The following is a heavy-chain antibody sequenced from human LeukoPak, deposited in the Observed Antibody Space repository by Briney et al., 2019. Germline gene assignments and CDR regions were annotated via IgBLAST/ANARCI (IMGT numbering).Heavy chain of an antibody. CDR1: GGTFSSYA. V-gene: IGHV1-69*13. D-gene: IGHD6-13*01. Sequence: SVSVSCKASGGTFSSYAISWVRQAPGQGLEWMGGIIPIFGTANYAQKFQGRVTITADESTSTAYMELSSLTSEDAAVYYCARSHRRQQLDLFDSWGQGTLVTVSS. J-gene: IGHJ4*02. CDR2: IIPIFGTA. CDR3: ARSHRRQQLDLFDS.